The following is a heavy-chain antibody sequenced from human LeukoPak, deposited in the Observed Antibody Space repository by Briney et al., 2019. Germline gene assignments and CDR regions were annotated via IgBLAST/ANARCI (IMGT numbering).Heavy chain of an antibody. J-gene: IGHJ5*02. Sequence: CGSPSQHPFTGYYMLWVRGPPGHGVGWRGWINPNSSGTNYAQKFQGRVTMTRDTSISTANMELSRLRTDDTAVYYCALTIAAAGTWFDPWGQGTLVTVSS. D-gene: IGHD6-13*01. CDR1: QHPFTGYY. CDR2: INPNSSGT. CDR3: ALTIAAAGTWFDP. V-gene: IGHV1-2*02.